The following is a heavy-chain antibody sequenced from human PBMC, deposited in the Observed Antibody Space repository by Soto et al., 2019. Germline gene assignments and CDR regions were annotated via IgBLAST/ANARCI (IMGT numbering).Heavy chain of an antibody. CDR1: GFTFSSYS. Sequence: EVQLVESGGGLVKPGGSLRLSCAASGFTFSSYSMNWVRQAPGKGLEWVSSISSSSSYIYYADSVKGRFTISRDNAKNPLVLQMNSLRDEDTAVYYCARDQPGYSYGYGLGYWGQGTLVTVAS. J-gene: IGHJ4*02. V-gene: IGHV3-21*01. CDR2: ISSSSSYI. D-gene: IGHD5-18*01. CDR3: ARDQPGYSYGYGLGY.